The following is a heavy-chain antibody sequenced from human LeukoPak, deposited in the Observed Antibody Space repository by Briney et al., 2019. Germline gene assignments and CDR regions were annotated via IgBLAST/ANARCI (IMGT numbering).Heavy chain of an antibody. J-gene: IGHJ4*02. D-gene: IGHD6-13*01. V-gene: IGHV3-23*01. Sequence: GGSLRLSCAASGFTFSSYAMSWVRQAPGKGLEWVSAISGSGGSTYYADSVKGRFTISRDNSKNTLYLQMNSLRAEDTAVYYCTTGGVSSSWYFLLYWGQGTLVTVSS. CDR2: ISGSGGST. CDR1: GFTFSSYA. CDR3: TTGGVSSSWYFLLY.